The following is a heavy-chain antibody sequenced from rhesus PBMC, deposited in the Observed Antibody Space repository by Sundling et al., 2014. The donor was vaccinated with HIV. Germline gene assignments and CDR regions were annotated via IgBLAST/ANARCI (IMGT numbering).Heavy chain of an antibody. V-gene: IGHV2S1*01. D-gene: IGHD3-3*01. Sequence: QVTLKESGPALVKPTQTLTLTCTFSGFSLSTSGMGVGWIRQPPGKALEWLASIYWDDDKYYSTSLKRRLIISKDTSKNQVILTMTNMDPVDTATYYCARVQRYLDRLFHPYGLDSWGQGVVVTVSS. J-gene: IGHJ6*01. CDR3: ARVQRYLDRLFHPYGLDS. CDR1: GFSLSTSGMG. CDR2: IYWDDDK.